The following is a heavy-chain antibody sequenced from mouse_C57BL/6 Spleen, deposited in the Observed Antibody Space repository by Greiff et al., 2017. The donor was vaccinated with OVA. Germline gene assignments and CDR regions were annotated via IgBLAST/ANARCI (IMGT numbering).Heavy chain of an antibody. V-gene: IGHV1-69*01. CDR1: GYTFTSYW. J-gene: IGHJ2*01. D-gene: IGHD1-1*01. Sequence: QVQLQQPGAELVMPGASVKLSCKASGYTFTSYWMHWVKQRPGQGLEWIGEIDPSDSYTNYNQKFKGKSTSTVDKSSSTAYMQLSSLTSEDSAVYYCARSEGYGSSFDYWGQGTTLTVSS. CDR2: IDPSDSYT. CDR3: ARSEGYGSSFDY.